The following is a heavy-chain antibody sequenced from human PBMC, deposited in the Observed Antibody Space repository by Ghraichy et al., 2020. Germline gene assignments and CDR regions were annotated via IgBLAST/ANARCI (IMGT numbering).Heavy chain of an antibody. D-gene: IGHD3-22*01. J-gene: IGHJ5*02. Sequence: SETLSLTCTVSGGSISSSSYYWGWIRQPPGKGLEWIGNIYYSGSTNYNPSLKSRVTISVDTSKNQFSLKLSSVTAADTAVYYCAGQGNYYDSSGYYPWGQGTLVTVSS. V-gene: IGHV4-39*07. CDR2: IYYSGST. CDR1: GGSISSSSYY. CDR3: AGQGNYYDSSGYYP.